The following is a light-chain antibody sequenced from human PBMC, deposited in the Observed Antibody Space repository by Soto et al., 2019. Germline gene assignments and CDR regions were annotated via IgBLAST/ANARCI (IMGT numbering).Light chain of an antibody. J-gene: IGKJ3*01. CDR3: QKYSSVPV. Sequence: DIQMTQSPTSLSASVGDRVTITCRASQDIRNFVAWYQQKPGKAPKLLIYAASTLQSGVPSRLSGSGSGTDFTLTISSLQPEDVATYSCQKYSSVPVFGPGTKVEIK. V-gene: IGKV1-27*01. CDR1: QDIRNF. CDR2: AAS.